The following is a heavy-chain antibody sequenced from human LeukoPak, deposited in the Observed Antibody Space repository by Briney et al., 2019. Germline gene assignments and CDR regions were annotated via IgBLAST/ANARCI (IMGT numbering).Heavy chain of an antibody. CDR1: GFTFSDYY. D-gene: IGHD1-26*01. Sequence: GGSLRLSCAASGFTFSDYYMSWIRQAPGKGLERVSYISSSGSTIYYADSVKGRFTISRDNAKNSLYLQMNSLRAEDTAVYYCARDLRKMGAPHDYWGQGTLVTVSS. CDR3: ARDLRKMGAPHDY. V-gene: IGHV3-11*04. J-gene: IGHJ4*02. CDR2: ISSSGSTI.